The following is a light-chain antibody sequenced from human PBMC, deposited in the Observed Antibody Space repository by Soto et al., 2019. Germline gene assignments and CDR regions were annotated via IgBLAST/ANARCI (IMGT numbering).Light chain of an antibody. CDR2: DAP. CDR1: QNINSW. J-gene: IGKJ1*01. V-gene: IGKV1-5*01. Sequence: DIQMTQSPSTLSASVGDRVTITCRASQNINSWVAWYQQKPGKAPKLLIYDAPSLESGVPSRFSGSGSGPEFTLPISSLQPDDFATSSCQQYNSYSGTFGQGTTVDI. CDR3: QQYNSYSGT.